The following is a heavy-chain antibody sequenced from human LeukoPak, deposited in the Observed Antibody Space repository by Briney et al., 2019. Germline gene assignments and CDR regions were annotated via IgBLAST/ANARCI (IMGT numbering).Heavy chain of an antibody. J-gene: IGHJ3*01. CDR3: ARDPAGGAYDL. V-gene: IGHV3-11*01. Sequence: GGSLRLSCAASGFIFTNYFMSWVRQAPGKGLEWGSYISGSSSTIYYADSVKGRFTISRDNAQNSLYLQMNNLRAEDTAVYYCARDPAGGAYDLWGHGTLVTVSS. CDR1: GFIFTNYF. CDR2: ISGSSSTI.